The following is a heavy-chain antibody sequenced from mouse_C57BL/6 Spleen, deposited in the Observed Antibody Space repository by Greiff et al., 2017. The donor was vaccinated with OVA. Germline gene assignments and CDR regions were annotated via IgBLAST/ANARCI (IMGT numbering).Heavy chain of an antibody. CDR2: IDPSDSYT. Sequence: VQLQQPGAELVRPGTSVKLSCKASGYTFTSYWMHWVKQRPGQGLEWIGVIDPSDSYTNYNQKFKGKATLTVDTSSSTAYMQLSSLTSEDSAVYYCARRGTYYSNYGYYCGYWGQGTTLTVSS. CDR1: GYTFTSYW. J-gene: IGHJ2*01. D-gene: IGHD2-5*01. CDR3: ARRGTYYSNYGYYCGY. V-gene: IGHV1-59*01.